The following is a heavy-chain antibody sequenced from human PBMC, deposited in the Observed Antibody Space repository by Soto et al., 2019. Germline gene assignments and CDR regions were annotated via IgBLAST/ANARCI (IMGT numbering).Heavy chain of an antibody. J-gene: IGHJ6*02. CDR2: IYYSGST. Sequence: QVQLQESGPGLVKPSQTLSLTCTVSGGSISSGGYYWSWIRQHPGKGLEWIGYIYYSGSTYYNPSLKSRVTISVDTCKNQFSLKLSSVTAADTAVYYCARDQRVYYYYGMDVWGQGTTVTVSS. CDR3: ARDQRVYYYYGMDV. V-gene: IGHV4-31*03. CDR1: GGSISSGGYY.